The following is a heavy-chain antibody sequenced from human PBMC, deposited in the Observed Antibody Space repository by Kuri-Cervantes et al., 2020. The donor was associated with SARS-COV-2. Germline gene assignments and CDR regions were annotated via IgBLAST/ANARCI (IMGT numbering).Heavy chain of an antibody. CDR3: GRVSDDTGHYRPFDY. CDR1: GFTFSSYE. Sequence: GESLKISCAASGFTFSSYEMNWVRQAPGKGLECVAKINQDGSEKYHVDSVKGRFTISRDNTKNSLFLQMNSLRAEDTAVYYCGRVSDDTGHYRPFDYWGQGTVVT. D-gene: IGHD3-9*01. J-gene: IGHJ4*02. V-gene: IGHV3-7*01. CDR2: INQDGSEK.